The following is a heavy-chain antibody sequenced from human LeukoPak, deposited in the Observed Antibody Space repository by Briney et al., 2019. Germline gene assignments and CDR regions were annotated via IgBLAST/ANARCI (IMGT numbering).Heavy chain of an antibody. V-gene: IGHV1-18*01. D-gene: IGHD3-22*01. CDR2: IRTDNGDT. CDR3: GRDDEYYDSSPYDY. CDR1: GYRFNTYG. J-gene: IGHJ4*02. Sequence: ASVKVSCKASGYRFNTYGISWVRQAPGQGLEWMGWIRTDNGDTNYAPNFQGRVAMTTDTSTSTAYMELRSLRSDDTAVYYCGRDDEYYDSSPYDYWGQGTLVTVSS.